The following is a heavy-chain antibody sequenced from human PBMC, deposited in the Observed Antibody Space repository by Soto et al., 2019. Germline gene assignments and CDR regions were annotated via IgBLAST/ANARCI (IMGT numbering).Heavy chain of an antibody. CDR3: ARDDLFVDNGLDH. D-gene: IGHD1-1*01. Sequence: QVQLVESGGGVVRPGTSLRLSCAATGFSFSAHGMHWVRQAPGKGLEWLAVINDGSEEGYADSVRGRFTISRDNARNILYLQMDNLRDEDSALYYYARDDLFVDNGLDHWGQGTLVTVSS. J-gene: IGHJ4*02. CDR1: GFSFSAHG. CDR2: INDGSEE. V-gene: IGHV3-33*01.